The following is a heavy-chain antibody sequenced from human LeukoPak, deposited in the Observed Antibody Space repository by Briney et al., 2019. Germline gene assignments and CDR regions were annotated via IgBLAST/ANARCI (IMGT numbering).Heavy chain of an antibody. J-gene: IGHJ5*02. V-gene: IGHV4-59*12. CDR3: AREGPVYDFWSGYLNWFDP. Sequence: SETLSLTCTVSGGSISSYYWSWIRQPPGRGLEWIGYIYYSGSTNYNPSLKSRVTISVDTSKNQFSLKLSSVTAADTAVYYCAREGPVYDFWSGYLNWFDPWGQGTLVTVSS. CDR2: IYYSGST. D-gene: IGHD3-3*01. CDR1: GGSISSYY.